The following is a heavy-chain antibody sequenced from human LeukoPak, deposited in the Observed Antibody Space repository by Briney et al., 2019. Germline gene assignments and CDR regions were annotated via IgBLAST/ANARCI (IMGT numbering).Heavy chain of an antibody. CDR2: ISYDGSNK. D-gene: IGHD6-13*01. J-gene: IGHJ4*02. Sequence: GGSLRLSCAASGFTFSSYGMHWVRQAPGKGLEWVAVISYDGSNKYYADSVKGRFTISRDNSKNTLYLQMNSLRAEDTAVYYCARGLAIAAPSDYWGQGTLVTVSS. CDR1: GFTFSSYG. CDR3: ARGLAIAAPSDY. V-gene: IGHV3-30*03.